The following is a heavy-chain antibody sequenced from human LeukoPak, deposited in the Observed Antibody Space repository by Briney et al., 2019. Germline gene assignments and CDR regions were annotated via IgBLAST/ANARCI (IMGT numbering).Heavy chain of an antibody. CDR3: ARGGNYVWDRVEY. J-gene: IGHJ4*02. D-gene: IGHD3-16*01. CDR2: INSDGSIT. V-gene: IGHV3-74*01. CDR1: GFIYSSYW. Sequence: GGSLRLSCAASGFIYSSYWMFWVRQAPGKGLVWVSHINSDGSITPYADSVKGRFTISRDNAKNTLYLQMNSLRVEDTAVYYCARGGNYVWDRVEYWGQGTLVTVSS.